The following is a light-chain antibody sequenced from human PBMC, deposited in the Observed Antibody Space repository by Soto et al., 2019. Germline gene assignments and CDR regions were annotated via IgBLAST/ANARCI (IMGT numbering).Light chain of an antibody. CDR2: DVN. V-gene: IGLV2-14*03. CDR1: SSDVGGYNY. Sequence: QSVLTQPASVSGSPGQSITVSCTGTSSDVGGYNYVSWYQQHPGKAPQLMIYDVNDRPSGVSSRFSGSKSGNTASPTISGLQAEDEADYYCFSYTSSGTFVFGGGTKLTVL. J-gene: IGLJ2*01. CDR3: FSYTSSGTFV.